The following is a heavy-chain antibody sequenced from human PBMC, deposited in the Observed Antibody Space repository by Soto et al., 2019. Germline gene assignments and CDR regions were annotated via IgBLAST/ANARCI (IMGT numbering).Heavy chain of an antibody. D-gene: IGHD3-10*01. CDR1: GGTFSSYT. Sequence: QVQLVQSGAEVKKPGSSVKVSCKASGGTFSSYTISWVRQAPGQGLEWMGRIIPILGIANYAQKFQGRVTITADKSTSTAYRELSSLRSEDTAVYYCARSPAMVRGVYYYGMDVWGQGTTVTVSS. V-gene: IGHV1-69*02. CDR3: ARSPAMVRGVYYYGMDV. CDR2: IIPILGIA. J-gene: IGHJ6*02.